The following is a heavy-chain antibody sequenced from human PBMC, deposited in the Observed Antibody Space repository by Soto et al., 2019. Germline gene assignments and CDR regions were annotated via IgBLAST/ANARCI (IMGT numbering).Heavy chain of an antibody. J-gene: IGHJ4*02. CDR3: AREGRYRAGFDY. CDR1: GFAFSSYA. V-gene: IGHV3-30-3*01. D-gene: IGHD1-1*01. CDR2: ISYDGSNK. Sequence: QVQLVESGGGVVQPGRSLRLSCAAYGFAFSSYAMHWVRQAPGKGLEWVAVISYDGSNKYYADSVKGRFTISRDNSKNTLYLQMNSLRAEDTAVYYCAREGRYRAGFDYWGQGTLVTVSS.